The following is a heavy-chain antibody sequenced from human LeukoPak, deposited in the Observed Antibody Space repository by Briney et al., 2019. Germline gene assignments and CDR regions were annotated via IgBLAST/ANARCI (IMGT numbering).Heavy chain of an antibody. D-gene: IGHD3-3*01. CDR1: GASVSSHY. CDR3: ARLSTYYDFWSPLDY. V-gene: IGHV4-59*02. Sequence: PSETLSLTSTVSGASVSSHYWSWIRQPPGKRLEWICYVSYSGGTNYHPSLKSRVTISLDTSKDQFSLRLNSVTAADKAVYYCARLSTYYDFWSPLDYWGQGTLVTVSS. J-gene: IGHJ4*02. CDR2: VSYSGGT.